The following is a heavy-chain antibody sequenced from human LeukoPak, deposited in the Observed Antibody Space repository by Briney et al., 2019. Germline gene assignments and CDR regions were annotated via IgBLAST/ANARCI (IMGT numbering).Heavy chain of an antibody. CDR1: GYTFTGYY. V-gene: IGHV1-2*02. CDR3: ARQAGWSGAGGWFDP. Sequence: ASVKVSCKASGYTFTGYYMHWVRQAPGQGLEWMGWINPNSGGTNYAQKFQGRVTTTRDTSISTAYMELSRLRSDDTAVYYCARQAGWSGAGGWFDPWGQGTLVTASS. D-gene: IGHD4-23*01. J-gene: IGHJ5*02. CDR2: INPNSGGT.